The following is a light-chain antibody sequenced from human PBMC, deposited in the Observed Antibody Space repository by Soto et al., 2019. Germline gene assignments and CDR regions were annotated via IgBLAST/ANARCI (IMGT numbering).Light chain of an antibody. CDR1: LSVSVY. V-gene: IGKV3-15*01. CDR3: QQYTNWPPIT. Sequence: TQSPATLSLSPGERATLSCRTSLSVSVYLDWYQKKLGQAPRLLIYDTSTRATGIPARFSGSGSGTELTLTISSLQSEDFAVYYCQQYTNWPPITFGQGTRLEIK. CDR2: DTS. J-gene: IGKJ5*01.